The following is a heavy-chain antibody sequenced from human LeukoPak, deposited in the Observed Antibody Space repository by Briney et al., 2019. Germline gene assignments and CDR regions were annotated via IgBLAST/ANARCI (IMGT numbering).Heavy chain of an antibody. V-gene: IGHV3-21*01. Sequence: GGSLRLSCAASGFTFSSYSMNWVRQAPGKGLEWVSGISGSGGRTYYVESVKGRFTISRDNAQNSMYLQMNSLRVEDTAVYYCTSWGDTTAEYFQRWGQGTLVTVSS. CDR2: ISGSGGRT. CDR1: GFTFSSYS. D-gene: IGHD2-21*02. J-gene: IGHJ1*01. CDR3: TSWGDTTAEYFQR.